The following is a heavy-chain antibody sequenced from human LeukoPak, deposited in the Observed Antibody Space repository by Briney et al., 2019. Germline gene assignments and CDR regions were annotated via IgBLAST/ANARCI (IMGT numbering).Heavy chain of an antibody. V-gene: IGHV3-23*01. J-gene: IGHJ5*02. CDR2: ISGSGGST. Sequence: GGSLRLSCAASGFTFSSYAMRWVRQAPGKGLEWVSAISGSGGSTYYADSVKGRFTISRDNSKNTLYLQMNSLRAEDTAVYYCAKQYNWNYAGDWFDPWGQGTLVTVSS. CDR3: AKQYNWNYAGDWFDP. D-gene: IGHD1-7*01. CDR1: GFTFSSYA.